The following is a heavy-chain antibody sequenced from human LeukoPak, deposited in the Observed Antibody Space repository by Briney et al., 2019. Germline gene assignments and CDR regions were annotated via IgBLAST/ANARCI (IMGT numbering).Heavy chain of an antibody. CDR2: ISSSSSTI. J-gene: IGHJ4*02. D-gene: IGHD1-1*01. V-gene: IGHV3-48*01. CDR3: ARDWNDVSYY. Sequence: GGSLRLACTASGFTFSSYSMNWVRQAPGKGLEWVSYISSSSSTIYYADSVKGRFTTSRDNAKNSLYLQMNSLRAEDTAVYYCARDWNDVSYYCGQGTLVTVSS. CDR1: GFTFSSYS.